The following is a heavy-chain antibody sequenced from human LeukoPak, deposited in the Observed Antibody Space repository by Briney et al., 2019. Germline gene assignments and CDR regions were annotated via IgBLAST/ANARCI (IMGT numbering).Heavy chain of an antibody. CDR3: ARDGCGGSCFHYYYYYMDV. D-gene: IGHD2-15*01. CDR2: ISTIGIT. J-gene: IGHJ6*03. V-gene: IGHV4-61*02. CDR1: SGSISSSNYY. Sequence: PSETLSLTCTVSSGSISSSNYYWSWIRQPAGGGLERIGRISTIGITNYNPSLISRVTISIDTSKNQFSLKLSSVTAADTAVYYCARDGCGGSCFHYYYYYMDVWGKGTTVTISS.